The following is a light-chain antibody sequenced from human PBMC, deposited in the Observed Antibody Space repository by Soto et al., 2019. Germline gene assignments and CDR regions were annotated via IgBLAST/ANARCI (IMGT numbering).Light chain of an antibody. CDR2: AAS. J-gene: IGKJ4*01. CDR3: QQYGRSPPLI. V-gene: IGKV3-20*01. Sequence: EIVLTQSPGTLSLSPGERATLFCRASQSASSNYLAWYQQKPGQAPRLLIYAASTRATGIPDRFSGSGSGTDFPLTISRLEPEDFAVYYCQQYGRSPPLIFGGGTKVEIK. CDR1: QSASSNY.